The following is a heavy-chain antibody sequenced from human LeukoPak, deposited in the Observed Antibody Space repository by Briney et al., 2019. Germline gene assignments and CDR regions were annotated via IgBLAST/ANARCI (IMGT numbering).Heavy chain of an antibody. J-gene: IGHJ4*02. V-gene: IGHV3-23*01. D-gene: IGHD3-22*01. CDR2: ISGSGGST. Sequence: GGSPRLSCAASGFTFSSYAMSWVRQAPGKGLEWVSAISGSGGSTYYADSVKGRFTISRDNSKNTLYLQMNSLRAEDTAVYYCAKGHTYYYDSSGSYFDYWGQGTLVTVSS. CDR1: GFTFSSYA. CDR3: AKGHTYYYDSSGSYFDY.